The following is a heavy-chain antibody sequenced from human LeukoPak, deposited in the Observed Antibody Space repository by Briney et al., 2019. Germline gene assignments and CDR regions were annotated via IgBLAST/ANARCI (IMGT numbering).Heavy chain of an antibody. J-gene: IGHJ4*02. CDR2: IYYSGST. CDR3: ARGWFGEGLDY. V-gene: IGHV4-59*01. D-gene: IGHD3-10*01. Sequence: PSETLSLTCTVSGGSISSYYWSWIRQPPGKGLDWIGYIYYSGSTNYNPSLESRVTISVDTSKNQFSLKLSSVTAADTAVYYCARGWFGEGLDYWGQGTLVTVSS. CDR1: GGSISSYY.